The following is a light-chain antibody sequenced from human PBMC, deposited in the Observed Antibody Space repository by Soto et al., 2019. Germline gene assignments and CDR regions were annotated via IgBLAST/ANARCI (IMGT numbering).Light chain of an antibody. Sequence: QSALTQPRAVSGSPGQSVTISCTGTSSDVGAYDYVSLYQQHPGKAPKLMIYTSTKRPSGVPDRFSGSKSGNTDSLTISWLQAEDEADYSCCSYAGSFPWVFGGGTQLTVL. CDR2: TST. CDR3: CSYAGSFPWV. V-gene: IGLV2-11*01. J-gene: IGLJ3*02. CDR1: SSDVGAYDY.